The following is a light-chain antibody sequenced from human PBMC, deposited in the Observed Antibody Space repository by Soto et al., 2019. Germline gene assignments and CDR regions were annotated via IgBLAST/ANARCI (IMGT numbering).Light chain of an antibody. CDR3: GSYTSTDTPFV. Sequence: QSVLTQPPSVSGTPGQRVSISCSGIWSNIGRNSVSWYHHLPGTAPKLLIYSNNQRPSGVTDRFSGSKSGNKASLTISNLEAEDESDYYCGSYTSTDTPFVFGTGTKVTVL. J-gene: IGLJ1*01. V-gene: IGLV1-44*01. CDR1: WSNIGRNS. CDR2: SNN.